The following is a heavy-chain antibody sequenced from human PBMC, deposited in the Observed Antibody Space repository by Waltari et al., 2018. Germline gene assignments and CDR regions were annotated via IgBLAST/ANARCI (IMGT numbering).Heavy chain of an antibody. Sequence: EVQLLESGGGLVQPGESLRLSCAVSGFTLSDYHMDWVRQTPGRGLEWVSTILNGGGTCYADSVKGRFTISRDNSKNTLYLQMNSLRAEDTAIYYCTKNPPGDWGQGTLVTVSP. CDR3: TKNPPGD. CDR2: ILNGGGT. CDR1: GFTLSDYH. J-gene: IGHJ4*02. D-gene: IGHD3-10*01. V-gene: IGHV3-23*01.